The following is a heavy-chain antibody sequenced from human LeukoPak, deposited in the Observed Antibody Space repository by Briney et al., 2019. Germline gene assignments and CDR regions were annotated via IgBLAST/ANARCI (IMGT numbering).Heavy chain of an antibody. CDR3: ASSQYSGNYPWPFDY. J-gene: IGHJ4*02. CDR2: LSYDGSNK. V-gene: IGHV3-30-3*01. CDR1: GFTFSSYA. D-gene: IGHD1-26*01. Sequence: GRSLRLSCAASGFTFSSYAMYWVRQAPGKGLEWVAVLSYDGSNKFYADSVKGRFTISRDNSKNTLYLQMNSLRAEDTAVYYCASSQYSGNYPWPFDYWGQGTLVTVSS.